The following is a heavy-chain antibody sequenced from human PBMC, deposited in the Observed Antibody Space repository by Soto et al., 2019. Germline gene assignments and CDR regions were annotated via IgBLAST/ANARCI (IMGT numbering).Heavy chain of an antibody. CDR1: GGSITDYS. Sequence: KTSETLSLTCTVSGGSITDYSWVWIRQPAGKGLEWIGRIFSSGSTNYNPSLKGRITMSLDTSKNQSSMKLNSATATDTAVYFCARDQGVVVTADNWFDPWGQGILVTVSS. V-gene: IGHV4-4*07. CDR3: ARDQGVVVTADNWFDP. J-gene: IGHJ5*02. CDR2: IFSSGST. D-gene: IGHD2-21*02.